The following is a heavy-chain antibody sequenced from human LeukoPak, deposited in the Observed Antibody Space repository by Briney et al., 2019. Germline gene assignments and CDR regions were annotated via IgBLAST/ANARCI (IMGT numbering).Heavy chain of an antibody. CDR1: GYTLTELS. CDR3: ATYTLVGATENY. CDR2: FDPEDGET. V-gene: IGHV1-24*01. J-gene: IGHJ4*02. D-gene: IGHD1-26*01. Sequence: ASVKVSCKVSGYTLTELSMHWVRQAPGKGLEWMGGFDPEDGETIYAQKFQGRVTMTEDTSTDTAYMELSSLRSEDPAVYYCATYTLVGATENYWGQGTLVTVSS.